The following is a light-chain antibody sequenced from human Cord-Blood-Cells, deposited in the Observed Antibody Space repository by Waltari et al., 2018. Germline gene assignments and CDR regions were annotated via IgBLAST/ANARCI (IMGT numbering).Light chain of an antibody. Sequence: EIVLTQSPGPLSLSTGERATLSCRASQSVSSNYLAWYQQKPGQAPRLLIYGSSSRATGIPDRFSGSGSGTDFTLTISRLEPEDVAVYYCQQYGSSPYSFGQGTKLEIK. V-gene: IGKV3-20*01. J-gene: IGKJ2*03. CDR1: QSVSSNY. CDR3: QQYGSSPYS. CDR2: GSS.